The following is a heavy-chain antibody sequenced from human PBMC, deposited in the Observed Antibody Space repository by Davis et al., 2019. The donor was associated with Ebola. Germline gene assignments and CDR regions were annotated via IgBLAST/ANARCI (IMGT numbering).Heavy chain of an antibody. CDR1: GFTFSSYA. Sequence: PGGSLRLSCAASGFTFSSYAMHWVRQAPGKGLEWVAVISYDGSNKYYADSVKGRFTISRDNSKNTLYLQMNSLRAEDTAVYYCAREYYDSSGYYPHPSDYWGQGTLVTVSS. D-gene: IGHD3-22*01. CDR2: ISYDGSNK. CDR3: AREYYDSSGYYPHPSDY. J-gene: IGHJ4*02. V-gene: IGHV3-30-3*01.